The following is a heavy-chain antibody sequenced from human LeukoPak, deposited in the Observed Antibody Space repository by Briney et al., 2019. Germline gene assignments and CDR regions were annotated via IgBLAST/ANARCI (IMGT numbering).Heavy chain of an antibody. CDR3: ARAAAMMNYYHYMDV. CDR1: GYTFTGYY. CDR2: INPNSGGT. Sequence: ASVKVSCKASGYTFTGYYMHWVRQAPGQGVEWMGWINPNSGGTNYAQKFQGRVTTTRDTSISTAYMELSRLRSDDTAVYYCARAAAMMNYYHYMDVWGKGTTVTISS. D-gene: IGHD2-2*01. J-gene: IGHJ6*03. V-gene: IGHV1-2*02.